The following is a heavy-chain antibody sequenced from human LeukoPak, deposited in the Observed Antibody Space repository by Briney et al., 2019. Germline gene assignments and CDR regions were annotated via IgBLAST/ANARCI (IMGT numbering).Heavy chain of an antibody. Sequence: PGGSLRLSCAASGFTFDDYGMSWVRQTPGKGLEWVSGINWNGGSTGYADSVKGRFTISRDNAKNSLYLQMNSLRAEDTALCHCARGPYYGDYGLVDYWGQGTLVTVSS. CDR2: INWNGGST. J-gene: IGHJ4*02. CDR3: ARGPYYGDYGLVDY. V-gene: IGHV3-20*01. D-gene: IGHD4-17*01. CDR1: GFTFDDYG.